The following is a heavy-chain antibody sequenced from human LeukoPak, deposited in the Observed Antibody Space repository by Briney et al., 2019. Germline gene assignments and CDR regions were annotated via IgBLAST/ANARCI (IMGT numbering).Heavy chain of an antibody. CDR1: GYTFTSYY. J-gene: IGHJ4*02. CDR3: TRRGDDY. V-gene: IGHV1-2*06. CDR2: INPSTGDS. Sequence: EASVKVSCKASGYTFTSYYMHWVRQAPGQGLEWMGRINPSTGDSDFAQKFQDRVSVTRDTSINTAYMELRRLRFDDTAVYYCTRRGDDYWGQGTLVTVSS. D-gene: IGHD2-21*02.